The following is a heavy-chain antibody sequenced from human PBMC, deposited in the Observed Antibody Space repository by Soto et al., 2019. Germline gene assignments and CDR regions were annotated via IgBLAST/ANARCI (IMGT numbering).Heavy chain of an antibody. Sequence: SQTLSPPCAISGDSVSSNSAAWNWIRQSPSRGLEWLGRTYYRSKWYNDYAVSVKSRITINPDTSKNQFSLQLNSVTPEDTAVYCCARGPLYRSFGYWFDPWGQGTLVTVSS. D-gene: IGHD6-6*01. V-gene: IGHV6-1*01. CDR3: ARGPLYRSFGYWFDP. CDR2: TYYRSKWYN. CDR1: GDSVSSNSAA. J-gene: IGHJ5*01.